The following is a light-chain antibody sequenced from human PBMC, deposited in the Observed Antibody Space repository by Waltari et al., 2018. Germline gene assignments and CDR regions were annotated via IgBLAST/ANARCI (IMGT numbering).Light chain of an antibody. Sequence: DIVMNQSPDSLAVSLGERATINCTSSQSVLYSSNNKNDLGWYQQKPGQPPKLLIYWASTRESGVPDRFSGSGSGTDFTLTISSLQAEDVAVYYCHQYYVAPPAFGQGTRLEIK. J-gene: IGKJ2*01. CDR2: WAS. V-gene: IGKV4-1*01. CDR1: QSVLYSSNNKND. CDR3: HQYYVAPPA.